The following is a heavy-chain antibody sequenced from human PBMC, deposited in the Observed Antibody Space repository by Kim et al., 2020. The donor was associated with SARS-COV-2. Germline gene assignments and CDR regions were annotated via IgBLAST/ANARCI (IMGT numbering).Heavy chain of an antibody. CDR3: ARGGRYPDFDP. CDR1: GGSISSYY. CDR2: IYYSGST. D-gene: IGHD3-16*02. Sequence: SETLSLTCTVSGGSISSYYWSWIRQPPGKGLEWIGYIYYSGSTNYNPSLKSRVTISVDTSKNQFSLKLSSVTAADTAVYYCARGGRYPDFDPWGQGTLVTVSS. J-gene: IGHJ5*02. V-gene: IGHV4-59*01.